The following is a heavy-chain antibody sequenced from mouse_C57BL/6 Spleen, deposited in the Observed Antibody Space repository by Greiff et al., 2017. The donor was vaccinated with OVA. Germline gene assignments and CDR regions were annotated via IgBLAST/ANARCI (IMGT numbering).Heavy chain of an antibody. Sequence: QVQLQQSGPELVKPGASVKISCKASGYAFSSSWMNWVKQRPGKGLEWIGRIYPGAGDTNYNGKFKGKATLTADKSSSTAYMQLSSLTSEDSAVYFCARTGFAYWGQGTLVTVSA. CDR2: IYPGAGDT. CDR3: ARTGFAY. V-gene: IGHV1-82*01. CDR1: GYAFSSSW. J-gene: IGHJ3*01.